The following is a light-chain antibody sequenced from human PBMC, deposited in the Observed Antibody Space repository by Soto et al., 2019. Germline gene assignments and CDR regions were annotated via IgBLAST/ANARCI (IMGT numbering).Light chain of an antibody. Sequence: ATQMTQSPSSLSASVGDRITSTCGASRDIGSDLSWYQQKPGKAPTLLIYAASNLQSGVQSRFRSSRSGTEFTLTVSSLQPENFATYNYLQDHDDSWTFGQRTKVDI. CDR1: RDIGSD. J-gene: IGKJ1*01. CDR3: LQDHDDSWT. V-gene: IGKV1-6*01. CDR2: AAS.